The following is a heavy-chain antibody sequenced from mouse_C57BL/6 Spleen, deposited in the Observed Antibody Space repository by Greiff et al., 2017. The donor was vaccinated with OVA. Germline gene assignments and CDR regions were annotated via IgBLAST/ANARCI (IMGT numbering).Heavy chain of an antibody. Sequence: QVQLQQSGTELVKPGASVKLSCKASGYTFTSYWMHWVKQRPGQGLEWIGNINPSNGGTNYNEKFQSKATLTVDKSSSTAYMQLSSLTPEDSAVYDGARSGGYDEGRAMDYWGQGTSVTVSS. J-gene: IGHJ4*01. D-gene: IGHD2-2*01. CDR1: GYTFTSYW. CDR3: ARSGGYDEGRAMDY. CDR2: INPSNGGT. V-gene: IGHV1-53*01.